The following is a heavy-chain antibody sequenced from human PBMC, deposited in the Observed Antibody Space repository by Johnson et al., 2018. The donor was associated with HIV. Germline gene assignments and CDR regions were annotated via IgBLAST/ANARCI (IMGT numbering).Heavy chain of an antibody. V-gene: IGHV3-23*04. CDR2: ISGSGGST. CDR1: EFTFSNYD. Sequence: VQLVESGGGVVQPGGSLRLSCAASEFTFSNYDMHWVRQAPGKGLEWVSAISGSGGSTYYADSVKGRFTISRDNSKNTLYLQMNSLRAEDTAVYYCAKDSFFYDSAFDIWGQGTMVTVSS. J-gene: IGHJ3*02. D-gene: IGHD3-22*01. CDR3: AKDSFFYDSAFDI.